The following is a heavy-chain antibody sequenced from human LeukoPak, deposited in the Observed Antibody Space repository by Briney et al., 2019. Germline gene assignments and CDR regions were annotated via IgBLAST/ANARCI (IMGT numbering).Heavy chain of an antibody. Sequence: GGSLRLSCAASGFSFSNYWMRGVRQAPGKGLEWVANMKPDGSEKYYVDSVKGPLTISRDNAKNSVYLQMNSLRAEDTAVYYCARGTSWGDVWGQGTTVTVSS. V-gene: IGHV3-7*01. J-gene: IGHJ6*02. D-gene: IGHD6-13*01. CDR3: ARGTSWGDV. CDR2: MKPDGSEK. CDR1: GFSFSNYW.